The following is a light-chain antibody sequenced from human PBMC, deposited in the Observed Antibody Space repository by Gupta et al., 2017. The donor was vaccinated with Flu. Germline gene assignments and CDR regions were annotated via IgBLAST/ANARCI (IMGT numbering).Light chain of an antibody. CDR2: EVS. Sequence: VTPGQPASISCKSSQGLLYSDGRTYLYWYLQKPGQPPQLLIYEVSNRCSGVPDRFSGSASGTDFTLRISPVDAEDVGIYYCRQSEQLRLTFGGGTKVEIK. J-gene: IGKJ4*01. CDR1: QGLLYSDGRTY. CDR3: RQSEQLRLT. V-gene: IGKV2D-29*01.